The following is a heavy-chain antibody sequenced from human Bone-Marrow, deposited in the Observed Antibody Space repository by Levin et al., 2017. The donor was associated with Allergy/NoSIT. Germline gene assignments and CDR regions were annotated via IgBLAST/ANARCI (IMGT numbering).Heavy chain of an antibody. V-gene: IGHV3-15*01. Sequence: GGSLRLSCTASGFTFNDAWMTWVRQAPGKGLEWVGHIKRKTDGETADYAAPLKGRLSISRDDSKNTVYLQLDGLKTEDTAVYYCTTDSGVFWGQGTLVTVSS. CDR2: IKRKTDGETA. D-gene: IGHD7-27*01. CDR1: GFTFNDAW. CDR3: TTDSGVF. J-gene: IGHJ4*02.